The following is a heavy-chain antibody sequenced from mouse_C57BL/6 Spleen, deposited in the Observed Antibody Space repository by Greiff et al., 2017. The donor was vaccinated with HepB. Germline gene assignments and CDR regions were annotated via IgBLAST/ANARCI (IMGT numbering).Heavy chain of an antibody. Sequence: VQLQQSGAELVKPGASVKLSCKASGYTFTSYWMQWVKQRPGQGLEWIGEIDPSDSYTNYNQKFKGKATLTVDTSSSTAYMQLSSLTSEDSAVYYCARSGLLFAYWGQGTLVTVSA. CDR3: ARSGLLFAY. CDR1: GYTFTSYW. CDR2: IDPSDSYT. D-gene: IGHD1-1*01. V-gene: IGHV1-50*01. J-gene: IGHJ3*01.